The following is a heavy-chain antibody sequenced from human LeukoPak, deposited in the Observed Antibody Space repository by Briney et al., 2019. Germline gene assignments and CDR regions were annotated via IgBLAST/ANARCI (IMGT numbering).Heavy chain of an antibody. Sequence: GGSLRLSCAASGFTFSSYWMHWIRHAPGKGLVWVSRIKSDGSETNYADSVKGRFTISRDNAKNTLNLQMNSLRAEDTAVYYCASDRVQYGLDVWGQGTTVSVSS. V-gene: IGHV3-74*01. CDR2: IKSDGSET. CDR1: GFTFSSYW. J-gene: IGHJ6*02. CDR3: ASDRVQYGLDV.